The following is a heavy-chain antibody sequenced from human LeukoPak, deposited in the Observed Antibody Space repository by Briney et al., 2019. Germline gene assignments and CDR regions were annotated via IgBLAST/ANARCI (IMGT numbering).Heavy chain of an antibody. V-gene: IGHV3-30*04. Sequence: GRSLRLSCAASGFTFSSYAMHWVRQAPGKGLEWVAVISYDGSNKYYADSVKGRFTISRDNSKNTLYLQMNSLRAEDTAVYYCARFVVVVAAMDYWGQEPWSPSPQ. CDR2: ISYDGSNK. CDR3: ARFVVVVAAMDY. D-gene: IGHD2-15*01. J-gene: IGHJ4*01. CDR1: GFTFSSYA.